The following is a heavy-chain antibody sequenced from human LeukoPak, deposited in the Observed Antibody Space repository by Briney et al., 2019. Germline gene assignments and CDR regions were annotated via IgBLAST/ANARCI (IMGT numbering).Heavy chain of an antibody. Sequence: SETLSLTCTVSGGSISSYYWSWIRQPPGKGLEWIGYIYYSGSTNYNPSLKSRVTISVDTSKNQFSLKLSSVTAADMAVYYCARHTIVVVPAAINYWGQGTLVTVSS. CDR2: IYYSGST. V-gene: IGHV4-59*08. CDR3: ARHTIVVVPAAINY. CDR1: GGSISSYY. D-gene: IGHD2-2*02. J-gene: IGHJ4*02.